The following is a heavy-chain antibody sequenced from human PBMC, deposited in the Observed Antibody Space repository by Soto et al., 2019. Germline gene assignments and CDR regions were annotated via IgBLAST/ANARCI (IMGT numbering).Heavy chain of an antibody. CDR2: IRSKANSYAK. J-gene: IGHJ4*02. CDR1: GFTFSGSA. Sequence: EVQLVESGGGLVQPGGSLKLSCAASGFTFSGSAMHWVRQASGKGLEWVCRIRSKANSYAKAYAASVKGRFTISRDDSKNTAYLQMNSLKTEDTAVYYCTRFSVSGLDDYWGQGTLVTVSS. CDR3: TRFSVSGLDDY. V-gene: IGHV3-73*02. D-gene: IGHD3-10*01.